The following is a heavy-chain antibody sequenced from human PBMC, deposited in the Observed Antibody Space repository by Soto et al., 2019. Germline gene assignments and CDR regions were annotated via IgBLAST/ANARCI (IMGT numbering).Heavy chain of an antibody. CDR2: ISYDGGNK. V-gene: IGHV3-30*03. J-gene: IGHJ4*02. D-gene: IGHD6-13*01. CDR3: ATLLTGVDTSSWYVDC. Sequence: QVQLVESGGGVVQPGRSLRLSCAASGFTFSDYGMHWVRQAPGKGLEWVSVISYDGGNKYYADSMKGRFTISRDNSKNALYLKMNILTIEDTAVYYCATLLTGVDTSSWYVDCWGQGTLVTVSS. CDR1: GFTFSDYG.